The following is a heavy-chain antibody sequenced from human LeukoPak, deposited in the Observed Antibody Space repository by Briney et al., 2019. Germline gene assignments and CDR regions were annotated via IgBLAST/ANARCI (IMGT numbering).Heavy chain of an antibody. V-gene: IGHV4-59*01. CDR1: GGSISSYY. J-gene: IGHJ3*02. CDR2: IYYSGST. Sequence: SETLSLTCTVSGGSISSYYWSWIRQPPGKGLEWIGYIYYSGSTNYNPSLKSRVTISVDTSKNQFSLKLSSVTAADTAVYYCARRPAPRHDAFDIWGQGTMVTVSS. D-gene: IGHD1-14*01. CDR3: ARRPAPRHDAFDI.